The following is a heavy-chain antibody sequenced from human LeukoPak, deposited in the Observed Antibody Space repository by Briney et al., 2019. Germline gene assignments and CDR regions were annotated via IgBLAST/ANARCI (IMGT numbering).Heavy chain of an antibody. J-gene: IGHJ4*02. D-gene: IGHD4-17*01. V-gene: IGHV1-2*02. CDR2: INPNSGGT. CDR3: ARAGAYGDYGFDY. CDR1: GYTFTGYY. Sequence: ASVKVSCKASGYTFTGYYMHWVRQAPGQGLEWMGWINPNSGGTNYAQKFQGRVTMTRDMSTSTVYMELSSLRSEDTAVYYCARAGAYGDYGFDYWGQGTLVTVSS.